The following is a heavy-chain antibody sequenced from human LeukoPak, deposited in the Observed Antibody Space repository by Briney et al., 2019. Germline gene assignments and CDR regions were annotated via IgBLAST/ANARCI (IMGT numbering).Heavy chain of an antibody. Sequence: SETLSLTCTVSGGSINITLFYWGWIRQPPGKGLEWIGRIYTSGSTNYNPSLKSRVTMSVDTSKNQFSLKLSSVTAADTAVYYCARGGLTTVPTYYYGMDVWGQGTTVTVSS. CDR3: ARGGLTTVPTYYYGMDV. V-gene: IGHV4-39*07. J-gene: IGHJ6*02. CDR2: IYTSGST. D-gene: IGHD4-17*01. CDR1: GGSINITLFY.